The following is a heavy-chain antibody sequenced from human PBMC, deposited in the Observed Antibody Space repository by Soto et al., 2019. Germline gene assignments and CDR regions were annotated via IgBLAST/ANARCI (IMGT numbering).Heavy chain of an antibody. Sequence: ASVKVSCKASGYTFTNYYMHWVRQAPGQGLEWMGIINPSGDGTTYAQKFQGRITITRDTSTSTLYLELSSLSSGDTATYYCSIVGEPTIISYYYDMDVWGKGTTVTVSS. CDR3: SIVGEPTIISYYYDMDV. V-gene: IGHV1-46*01. CDR2: INPSGDGT. CDR1: GYTFTNYY. J-gene: IGHJ6*03. D-gene: IGHD3-16*01.